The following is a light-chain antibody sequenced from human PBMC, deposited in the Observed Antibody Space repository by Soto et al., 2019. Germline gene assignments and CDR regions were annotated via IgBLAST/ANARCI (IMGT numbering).Light chain of an antibody. Sequence: EIVMTQSPASLCVSPGERATLSCRASQSVSSNLGWYQQKPGQPPRLLIYAASRRATGIPDRFSGSGSGTDFTLTISRLEPEDFAVYYCHQYGSSPRTFGQGTKVDIK. CDR3: HQYGSSPRT. J-gene: IGKJ1*01. V-gene: IGKV3-20*01. CDR1: QSVSSN. CDR2: AAS.